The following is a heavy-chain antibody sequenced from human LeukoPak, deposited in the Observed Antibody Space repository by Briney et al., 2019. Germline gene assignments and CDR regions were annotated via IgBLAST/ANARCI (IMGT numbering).Heavy chain of an antibody. Sequence: GGSLRLSCAASGLTFSSYSMNWVRQAPGKGLEWVSSISSSSDYIYYADSLKGRFTISRDNAKNSLYLQMNSLRAEDTAVYHCAREEGGAGLYGFDIWGQGTMVTVSS. V-gene: IGHV3-21*01. CDR1: GLTFSSYS. CDR2: ISSSSDYI. J-gene: IGHJ3*02. CDR3: AREEGGAGLYGFDI. D-gene: IGHD1-26*01.